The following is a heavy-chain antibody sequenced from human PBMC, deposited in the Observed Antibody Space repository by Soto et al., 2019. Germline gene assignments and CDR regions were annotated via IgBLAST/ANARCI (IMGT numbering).Heavy chain of an antibody. Sequence: QVQLVQSGAEVKKPGASVKVSCKASGYTFTSYAMHWVRQAPGQRLEWMGWINAGNGNTKYSQKFQGRVTITRDTSASTAYMELSSLRSEDTAVYYCARNLMDYDILTGYHMAYYFDYWGQGTLVTVSS. J-gene: IGHJ4*02. D-gene: IGHD3-9*01. CDR3: ARNLMDYDILTGYHMAYYFDY. V-gene: IGHV1-3*01. CDR1: GYTFTSYA. CDR2: INAGNGNT.